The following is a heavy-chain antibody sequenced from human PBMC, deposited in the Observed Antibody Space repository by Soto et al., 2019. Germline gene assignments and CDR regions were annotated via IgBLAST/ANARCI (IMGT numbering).Heavy chain of an antibody. CDR1: GDSVSSNSAA. V-gene: IGHV6-1*01. Sequence: PSQTLSLTCVISGDSVSSNSAAWNWIRQSPSRGLEWLGRTYYRSKWYNDYAVSVKSRITINPDTSKNQFSLQLNSVTPEDTAVYYCARGSLKSSWLGYYYYYGMDVWGQGTTVTVSS. D-gene: IGHD6-13*01. CDR2: TYYRSKWYN. J-gene: IGHJ6*02. CDR3: ARGSLKSSWLGYYYYYGMDV.